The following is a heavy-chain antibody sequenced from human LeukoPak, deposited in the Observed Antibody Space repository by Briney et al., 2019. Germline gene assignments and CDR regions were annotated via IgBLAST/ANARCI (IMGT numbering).Heavy chain of an antibody. CDR3: ARDTRHRYCSSSSCFRGWLDP. V-gene: IGHV1-69*13. D-gene: IGHD2-2*01. CDR1: RGTFSSYA. CDR2: IIPIFGTA. Sequence: SVKVSCKASRGTFSSYAISWVRQAPGQGLEWMGGIIPIFGTANYAQKFQGRVTITADESTSAAYMELSSLRSEDTAVYYCARDTRHRYCSSSSCFRGWLDPWGQGTPVTVSS. J-gene: IGHJ5*02.